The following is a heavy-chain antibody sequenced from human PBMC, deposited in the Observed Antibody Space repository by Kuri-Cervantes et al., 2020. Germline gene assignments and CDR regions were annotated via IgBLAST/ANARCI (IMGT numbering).Heavy chain of an antibody. D-gene: IGHD3-16*02. CDR3: ADDYVWGSYLQN. Sequence: LRLSCTVSGGSISSGGYYWSWIRQHPGKGLEWIGYIYYSGSTYYNPSLKSRVTISLDTSKNQSSLKLSSVTAADTAVYYCADDYVWGSYLQNWGQGTLVTVSS. CDR1: GGSISSGGYY. V-gene: IGHV4-31*03. J-gene: IGHJ1*01. CDR2: IYYSGST.